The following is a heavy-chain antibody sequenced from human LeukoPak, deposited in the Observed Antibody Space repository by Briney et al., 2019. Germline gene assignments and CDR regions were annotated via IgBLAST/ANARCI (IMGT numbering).Heavy chain of an antibody. V-gene: IGHV3-11*01. CDR2: ISSSGSNI. J-gene: IGHJ4*02. Sequence: GGSLRLSCAASGFTFSDYYMSWIRQAPGKGLEWVSNISSSGSNIYYADTVKGRFTISRDNAKNSLYMQMNSLRAVDTAVYYCASPAITMVRGVGDYWGQGTLVTVSS. CDR3: ASPAITMVRGVGDY. D-gene: IGHD3-10*01. CDR1: GFTFSDYY.